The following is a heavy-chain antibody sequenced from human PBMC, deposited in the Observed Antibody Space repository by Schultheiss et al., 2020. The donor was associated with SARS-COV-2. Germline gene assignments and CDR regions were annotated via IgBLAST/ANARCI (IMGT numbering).Heavy chain of an antibody. J-gene: IGHJ4*02. CDR3: ARDLKNKIVVVAATTFDY. D-gene: IGHD2-15*01. CDR1: GFTFGDYA. Sequence: GGSLRLSCTASGFTFGDYAMSWVRQAPGKGLEWVSYISSSSSTIYYADSVKGRFTISRDNAKNSLYLQMNSLRDEDTAVYYCARDLKNKIVVVAATTFDYWGQGTLVTVSS. V-gene: IGHV3-48*02. CDR2: ISSSSSTI.